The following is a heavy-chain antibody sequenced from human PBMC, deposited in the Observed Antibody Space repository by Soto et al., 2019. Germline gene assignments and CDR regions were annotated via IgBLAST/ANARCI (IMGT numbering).Heavy chain of an antibody. J-gene: IGHJ4*02. CDR2: ISWNSGII. CDR1: GFTFDDYA. V-gene: IGHV3-9*01. CDR3: AKAQFQNYGDYYFDY. D-gene: IGHD4-17*01. Sequence: DVQLVESGGGLVQPGRSLRLSCAASGFTFDDYAMHWVRQAPGKGLEWVSGISWNSGIIGYADSVKGRFTISRDNAKNSLYLQMNSLRAEDTALYYCAKAQFQNYGDYYFDYWGQGTLVTVSS.